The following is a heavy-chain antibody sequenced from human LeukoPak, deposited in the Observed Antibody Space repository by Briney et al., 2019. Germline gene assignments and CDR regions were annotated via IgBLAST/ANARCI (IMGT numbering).Heavy chain of an antibody. CDR1: GYTFTGYY. J-gene: IGHJ4*02. CDR2: IYPNSGGT. V-gene: IGHV1-2*02. CDR3: ARGWDDYGP. Sequence: GASVKVSCQASGYTFTGYYIHWVRQAPGQGLEWMGWIYPNSGGTNYAQKFRGRVTMTRDTSISTAYMELSRLRSDDTAVYYCARGWDDYGPWGQGTLVTVSS. D-gene: IGHD4-17*01.